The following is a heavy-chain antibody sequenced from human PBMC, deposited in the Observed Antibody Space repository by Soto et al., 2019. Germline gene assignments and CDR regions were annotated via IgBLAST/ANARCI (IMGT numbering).Heavy chain of an antibody. CDR1: GYSFTSYW. CDR3: ARPNYKYTGGYYMDV. Sequence: GESLKISCKGSGYSFTSYWIGWVRQMPGKGLEWMGIIYPGDSDTRYSPSFQGQVTISADKSISTAYLQWSSLKASDTAMYYCARPNYKYTGGYYMDVWGKGTTVTVSS. V-gene: IGHV5-51*01. D-gene: IGHD1-7*01. J-gene: IGHJ6*03. CDR2: IYPGDSDT.